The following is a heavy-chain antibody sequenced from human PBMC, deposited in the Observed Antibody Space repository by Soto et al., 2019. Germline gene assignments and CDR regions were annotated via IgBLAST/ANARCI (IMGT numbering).Heavy chain of an antibody. V-gene: IGHV3-7*01. Sequence: EVQLVESGGGLVQPGGSLRLSCAASGFTFSSYWMSWVRQAPGKGLEWVANIKQDGSEKYYVDSVKGRFTISRDNAKNSMYLQMNSLRAEDTAVYYCARVMHMWELSFLSWFDPWGQGTLVTVSS. J-gene: IGHJ5*02. CDR1: GFTFSSYW. D-gene: IGHD3-16*02. CDR3: ARVMHMWELSFLSWFDP. CDR2: IKQDGSEK.